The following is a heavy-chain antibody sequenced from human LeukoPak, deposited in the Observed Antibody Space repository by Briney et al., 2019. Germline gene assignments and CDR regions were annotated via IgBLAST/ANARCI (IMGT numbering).Heavy chain of an antibody. J-gene: IGHJ6*02. V-gene: IGHV1-2*04. CDR1: GFTFSSYA. D-gene: IGHD3-10*01. Sequence: GGSLRLSCAASGFTFSSYAMHWVRQAPGQGLEWKGSINPNSGGTNYAQKFQGWVTMTRDTSISTAYMELSRLRSDDTAVYYCARDGGTGSYYYYGMDVWGQGTTVTVSS. CDR3: ARDGGTGSYYYYGMDV. CDR2: INPNSGGT.